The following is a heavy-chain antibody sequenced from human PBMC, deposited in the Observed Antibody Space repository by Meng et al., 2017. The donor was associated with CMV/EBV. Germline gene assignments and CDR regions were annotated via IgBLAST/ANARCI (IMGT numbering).Heavy chain of an antibody. V-gene: IGHV4-28*03. CDR3: ARDVWSIFGVVIKEVGMDV. D-gene: IGHD3-3*01. Sequence: LRLSCAVSGYSISSSNWWGWIRQPPGKGLEWIGYIYYSGSIYYNPSLKSRVTMSVDTSKNQFSLKLSSVTAVDTAVYYCARDVWSIFGVVIKEVGMDVWGQGTTVTVSS. CDR2: IYYSGSI. J-gene: IGHJ6*02. CDR1: GYSISSSNW.